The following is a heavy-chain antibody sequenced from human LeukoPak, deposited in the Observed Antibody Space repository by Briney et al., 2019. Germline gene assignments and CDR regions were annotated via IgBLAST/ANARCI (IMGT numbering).Heavy chain of an antibody. CDR2: IYTSGST. Sequence: SETLSLTCTVSGVSISSGSYYWRWIRQPAGKGLEWIGRIYTSGSTNYNPSLKSRITISVDTSKNQFSLKLSSVTAADTAVYYCARTRGYSGYEYFDYWGQGTLVTVSS. D-gene: IGHD5-12*01. CDR3: ARTRGYSGYEYFDY. J-gene: IGHJ4*02. CDR1: GVSISSGSYY. V-gene: IGHV4-61*02.